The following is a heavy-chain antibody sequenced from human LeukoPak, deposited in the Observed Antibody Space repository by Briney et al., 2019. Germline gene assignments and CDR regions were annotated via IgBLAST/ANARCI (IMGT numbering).Heavy chain of an antibody. Sequence: PGGSLRLSCAASGFTFSSYSMNWVRQAPGKGLEWVSSISSSSSYIYYADSVKGRFTISRDNAKNSLYLQMNSLRAEDTAVYYCARVGHYDYVWGSYHHGAFDIWGQGTMVTVSS. CDR2: ISSSSSYI. V-gene: IGHV3-21*01. CDR3: ARVGHYDYVWGSYHHGAFDI. J-gene: IGHJ3*02. CDR1: GFTFSSYS. D-gene: IGHD3-16*02.